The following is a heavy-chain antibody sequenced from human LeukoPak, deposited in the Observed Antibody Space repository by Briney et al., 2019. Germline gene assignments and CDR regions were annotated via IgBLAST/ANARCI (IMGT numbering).Heavy chain of an antibody. D-gene: IGHD5-18*01. CDR1: GGTFSSYA. CDR2: IIPIFGTA. Sequence: ASVKVSCKASGGTFSSYAISWVRQAPGQGLEWMGRIIPIFGTANYAQKFQGRVTITTDESTSTAYMELSSLRPEDKAVYYCARAGYSYAQDAFDIWGQGTMVTVSS. CDR3: ARAGYSYAQDAFDI. J-gene: IGHJ3*02. V-gene: IGHV1-69*05.